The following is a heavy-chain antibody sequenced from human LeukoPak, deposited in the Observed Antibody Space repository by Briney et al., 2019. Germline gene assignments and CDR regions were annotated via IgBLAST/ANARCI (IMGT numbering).Heavy chain of an antibody. CDR1: GFTFSSYA. CDR2: ISWNSGSI. J-gene: IGHJ4*02. Sequence: EPGGSLRLSCAASGFTFSSYAMNWVRQAPGKGLEWVSGISWNSGSIGYADSVKGRFTISRGNAKNSLYLQMNSLRAEDMALYYCAKDTDYDSSGGFDYWGQGTLVTVSS. CDR3: AKDTDYDSSGGFDY. V-gene: IGHV3-9*03. D-gene: IGHD3-22*01.